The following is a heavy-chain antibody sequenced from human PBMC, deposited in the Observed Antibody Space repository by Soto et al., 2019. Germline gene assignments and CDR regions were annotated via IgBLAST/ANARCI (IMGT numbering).Heavy chain of an antibody. J-gene: IGHJ4*02. V-gene: IGHV4-39*01. CDR1: GDSINSDKYY. Sequence: QLQLQESGPGLVKPSETLSLTCSVSGDSINSDKYYWGWIRQPPGKGLEWIGRIYFRGNTYYNPSLQNRVTISLDKSKSQFSLKLNSVTAADSAVYFCARLEGLATISYYFDFWGQGALVTVSS. CDR2: IYFRGNT. D-gene: IGHD3-9*01. CDR3: ARLEGLATISYYFDF.